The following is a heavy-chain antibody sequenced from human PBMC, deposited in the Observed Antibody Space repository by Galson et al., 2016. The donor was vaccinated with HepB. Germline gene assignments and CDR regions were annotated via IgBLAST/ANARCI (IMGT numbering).Heavy chain of an antibody. CDR3: ARASLPYQLLGTFDI. V-gene: IGHV1-69*13. CDR2: IIPIFGTA. CDR1: GGTFSTYA. D-gene: IGHD2-2*01. Sequence: SVKVSCKASGGTFSTYAITWVRQAPGQGLEWMGGIIPIFGTANYAQKFQDGVTITADESTTTAYMELSSLRSGDTAVYYCARASLPYQLLGTFDIWGQGTMVTVSS. J-gene: IGHJ3*02.